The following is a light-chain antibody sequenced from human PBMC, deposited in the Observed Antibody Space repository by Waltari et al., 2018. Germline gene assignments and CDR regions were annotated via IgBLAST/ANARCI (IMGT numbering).Light chain of an antibody. J-gene: IGLJ3*02. V-gene: IGLV3-1*01. CDR2: QDS. Sequence: SYELIQPPSVSVSPGQTGSITCSGATLGDKFVCWYQQKPGQSPVLVIHQDSKRPSGIPERFSGSNSGNTATLTISGTQAMDEADYYCQAWDSSPQFGGGTKLTVL. CDR3: QAWDSSPQ. CDR1: TLGDKF.